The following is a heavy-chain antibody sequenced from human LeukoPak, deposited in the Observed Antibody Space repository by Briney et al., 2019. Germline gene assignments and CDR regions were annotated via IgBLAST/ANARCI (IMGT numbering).Heavy chain of an antibody. Sequence: ASVKVSCKASGYTFTGYYMHWVRQAPGQGPEWMGWINPNSGGTNYAQKFQGRVTMTRDTSISTAYMELSRLRSDDTAVYYCAREGFVVVPAAEYYYYYMDVWGKGTTVTISS. CDR3: AREGFVVVPAAEYYYYYMDV. V-gene: IGHV1-2*02. CDR2: INPNSGGT. J-gene: IGHJ6*03. CDR1: GYTFTGYY. D-gene: IGHD2-2*01.